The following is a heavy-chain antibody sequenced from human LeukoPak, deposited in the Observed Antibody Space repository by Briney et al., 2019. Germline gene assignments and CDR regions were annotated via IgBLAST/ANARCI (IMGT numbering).Heavy chain of an antibody. CDR2: INLNNGGT. CDR1: GFTFTGYY. CDR3: ARDSATETTPYFDY. D-gene: IGHD4-17*01. J-gene: IGHJ4*02. V-gene: IGHV1-2*04. Sequence: ASVKVSCKASGFTFTGYYMNWVRQAPGQGLEWMGWINLNNGGTNYAQKFQGWVTMTRDTSISTAYMELSRLRYDDTAVYYCARDSATETTPYFDYWGQGSLVTVSS.